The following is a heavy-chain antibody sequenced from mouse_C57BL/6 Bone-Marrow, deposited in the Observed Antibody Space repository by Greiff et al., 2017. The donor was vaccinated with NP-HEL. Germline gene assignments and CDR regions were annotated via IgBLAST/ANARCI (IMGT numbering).Heavy chain of an antibody. CDR2: IDPNSGGT. D-gene: IGHD1-1*01. CDR3: ARWDYYGSSPYAMDY. J-gene: IGHJ4*01. V-gene: IGHV1-72*01. CDR1: GYTFTSYW. Sequence: QVQLQQPGAELVKPGASVKLSCKASGYTFTSYWMHWVKQRPGRGLEWIGRIDPNSGGTKYNEKFKSQATLTVDKPSSTAYMQLSSLTSEYSAVYYCARWDYYGSSPYAMDYWGQGTSVTVSS.